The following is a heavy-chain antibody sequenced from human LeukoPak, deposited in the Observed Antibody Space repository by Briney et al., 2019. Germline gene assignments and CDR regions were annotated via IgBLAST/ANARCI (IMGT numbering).Heavy chain of an antibody. Sequence: GGSLRLSCAASGFIFSSYSMNWVRQAPGKGLEWVSYISSSGTTIYYADSVKGRFAISRDNAKNSLYLQMNSLRAEDTAVYYCARGLELRYFDWLLSGAYWGQGTLVTVSS. D-gene: IGHD3-9*01. CDR1: GFIFSSYS. V-gene: IGHV3-48*04. J-gene: IGHJ4*02. CDR2: ISSSGTTI. CDR3: ARGLELRYFDWLLSGAY.